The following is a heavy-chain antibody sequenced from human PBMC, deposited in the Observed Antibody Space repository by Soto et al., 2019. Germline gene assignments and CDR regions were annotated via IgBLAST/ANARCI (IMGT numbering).Heavy chain of an antibody. CDR2: TSGSGGST. V-gene: IGHV3-23*01. CDR1: GFTFSSYA. D-gene: IGHD2-15*01. Sequence: EVQLLESGGGLVQPGGSLRLSCAASGFTFSSYAMSWVRQAPGKGLEWVSATSGSGGSTYYADSVKGRFTNARDNSKNTLYLQMNSPRAEDTAVYYCAKVYCSGGSCYSDYYYYMDVWGKGTTVTVSS. J-gene: IGHJ6*03. CDR3: AKVYCSGGSCYSDYYYYMDV.